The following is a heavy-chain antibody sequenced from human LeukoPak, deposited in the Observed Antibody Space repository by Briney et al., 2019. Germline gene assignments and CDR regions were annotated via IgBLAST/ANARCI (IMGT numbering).Heavy chain of an antibody. CDR1: GFTVSSNY. J-gene: IGHJ4*02. CDR3: ATDREGDPSAYYLV. CDR2: ISDNGGRT. D-gene: IGHD3-22*01. Sequence: GGSLRLSCAASGFTVSSNYMSWVRQAPGKGLEWVSTISDNGGRTYYADSVKGRFTISRDNSKNTLFLQMNSLRAEDSAVYYCATDREGDPSAYYLVGGQGTLITVSS. V-gene: IGHV3-23*01.